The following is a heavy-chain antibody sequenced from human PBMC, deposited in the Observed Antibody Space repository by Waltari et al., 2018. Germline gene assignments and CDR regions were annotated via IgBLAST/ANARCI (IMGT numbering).Heavy chain of an antibody. Sequence: QVQLQESGPGLVKPSETLSLTCDVSGYSIDRGYFWGWIRQPPGKGLEWLGTIFQSGFTYYSPSLKGRVTMSVDKSKNQFSLNLSSVTAADTAVYYCARAPGVAAAAYFDYWGQGILVTVSS. CDR2: IFQSGFT. V-gene: IGHV4-38-2*01. CDR1: GYSIDRGYF. D-gene: IGHD6-13*01. CDR3: ARAPGVAAAAYFDY. J-gene: IGHJ4*02.